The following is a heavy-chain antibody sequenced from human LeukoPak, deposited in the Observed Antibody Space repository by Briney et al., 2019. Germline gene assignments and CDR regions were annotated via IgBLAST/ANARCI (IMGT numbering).Heavy chain of an antibody. CDR3: AREGDIVVVPAAYWYFDL. Sequence: SETLSLTCTVSGGSISSYYWSWIRQPAGKGLEWIGRIYTSGSTNYNPSLKSRVTMSVDTSKNQFSLKLSSVTAADTAVYYCAREGDIVVVPAAYWYFDLWGRGTLVTVSS. CDR1: GGSISSYY. J-gene: IGHJ2*01. V-gene: IGHV4-4*07. CDR2: IYTSGST. D-gene: IGHD2-2*01.